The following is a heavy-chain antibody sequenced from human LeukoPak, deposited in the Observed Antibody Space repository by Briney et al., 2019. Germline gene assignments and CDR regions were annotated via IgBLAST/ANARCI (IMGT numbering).Heavy chain of an antibody. CDR3: ASRTIGTYDAFDI. D-gene: IGHD1-1*01. Sequence: GGSLRLSCAASGFTFSSYEMNWVRQAPGKGLEWVSSISSSSGYIYYADSVKGRFTISRDNAKNSLYLQMNSLRAEDTAVYYCASRTIGTYDAFDIWGQGTMVTVSA. CDR1: GFTFSSYE. V-gene: IGHV3-21*01. J-gene: IGHJ3*02. CDR2: ISSSSGYI.